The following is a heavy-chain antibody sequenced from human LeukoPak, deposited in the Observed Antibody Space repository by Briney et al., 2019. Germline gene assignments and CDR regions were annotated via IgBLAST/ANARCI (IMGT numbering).Heavy chain of an antibody. Sequence: GGSLRLSCAASGFTFSSYAMSWARQAPGKGLEWVSAISGSGGSTYYADSVKGRFTISRDNSKNTLYLQMNSLRAEDTAVYYCAKVRGYSSGWSHFDYWGQGTLVTVSS. V-gene: IGHV3-23*01. CDR2: ISGSGGST. CDR3: AKVRGYSSGWSHFDY. CDR1: GFTFSSYA. D-gene: IGHD6-19*01. J-gene: IGHJ4*02.